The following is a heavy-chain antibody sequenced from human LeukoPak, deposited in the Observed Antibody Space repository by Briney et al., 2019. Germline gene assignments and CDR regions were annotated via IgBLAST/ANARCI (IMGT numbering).Heavy chain of an antibody. CDR3: ARQVGATMPHFDY. J-gene: IGHJ4*02. CDR2: IYSGGST. Sequence: GGSLRLSCAASGFTVSSNYMSWVRQAPGKGLEWVSVIYSGGSTYYSDSVKGRFTISRDNSKNTLYLQMNSLRAEDTAVYYCARQVGATMPHFDYWGQGTLVTVSS. V-gene: IGHV3-53*01. D-gene: IGHD1-26*01. CDR1: GFTVSSNY.